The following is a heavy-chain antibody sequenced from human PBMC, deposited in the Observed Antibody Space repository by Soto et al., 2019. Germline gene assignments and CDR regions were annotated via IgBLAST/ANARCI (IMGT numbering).Heavy chain of an antibody. V-gene: IGHV3-23*04. D-gene: IGHD6-19*01. J-gene: IGHJ4*02. Sequence: EVQLVESGGGLVQPGGSLRLSCAASGFTFSNYGMSWVRQAPGKGLECVSAITNNSDYTYYADSVKGRFTVSRDNSKNTLFLEMNSLRAEDTAVYYCAKGYSTGWHSSLNSWGQGTLVTVSS. CDR3: AKGYSTGWHSSLNS. CDR1: GFTFSNYG. CDR2: ITNNSDYT.